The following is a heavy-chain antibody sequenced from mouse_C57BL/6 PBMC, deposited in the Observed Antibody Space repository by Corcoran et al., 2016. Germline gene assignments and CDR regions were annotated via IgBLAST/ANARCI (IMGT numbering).Heavy chain of an antibody. J-gene: IGHJ2*01. CDR2: IDPEDGET. Sequence: EVQLQQSWAELVKPGASAKLSCTASGFNLKDYYMPWVKQRTAHGLEWSGRIDPEDGETKYAPKFQGKATITADTSSNTAYLQLSSLTSEDTAVYYCARLAHYFDYLGQGTTLTVSS. D-gene: IGHD6-1*01. CDR1: GFNLKDYY. V-gene: IGHV14-2*01. CDR3: ARLAHYFDY.